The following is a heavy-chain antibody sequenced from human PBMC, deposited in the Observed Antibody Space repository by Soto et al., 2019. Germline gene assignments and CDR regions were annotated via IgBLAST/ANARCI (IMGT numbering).Heavy chain of an antibody. V-gene: IGHV4-39*01. CDR1: GGSIIGSGFH. Sequence: SETLSLTCTVSGGSIIGSGFHWAWIRQPPGKGLEWIGSIYYSGTANYSPSLKSRLAIDVDTSKNQFSLRLSSVTAADTAVYSCATRSGDYVGWFDPWGQGTRVTVSS. D-gene: IGHD4-17*01. CDR2: IYYSGTA. J-gene: IGHJ5*02. CDR3: ATRSGDYVGWFDP.